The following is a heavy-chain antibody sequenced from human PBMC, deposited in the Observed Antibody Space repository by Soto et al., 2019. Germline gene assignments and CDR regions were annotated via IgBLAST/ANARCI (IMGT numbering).Heavy chain of an antibody. J-gene: IGHJ5*02. V-gene: IGHV1-2*04. CDR1: GYTFTGYY. Sequence: GASVKVSCKASGYTFTGYYMHWVRQAPGQGLEWMGWINPNSGGTNYAQKFQGWVTMTRDTSTSTAYMELRSLRSDDTAVYYCARFEGDWLLYGSGNWFDPWGQGTLVTVSS. CDR2: INPNSGGT. D-gene: IGHD3-9*01. CDR3: ARFEGDWLLYGSGNWFDP.